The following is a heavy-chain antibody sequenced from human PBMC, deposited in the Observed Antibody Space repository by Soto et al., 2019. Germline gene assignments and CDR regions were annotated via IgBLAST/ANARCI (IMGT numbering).Heavy chain of an antibody. CDR2: IIPILGIA. V-gene: IGHV1-69*02. CDR3: ASFSSGGEESYYYYMDV. CDR1: GGTFSSYT. J-gene: IGHJ6*03. D-gene: IGHD3-10*01. Sequence: SVKVSCKASGGTFSSYTISWVRQAPGQGLEWMGRIIPILGIANYAQKFQGRVTITADKSTSTAYMELSSLRSEDTAVYYCASFSSGGEESYYYYMDVWGKGTTVTVSS.